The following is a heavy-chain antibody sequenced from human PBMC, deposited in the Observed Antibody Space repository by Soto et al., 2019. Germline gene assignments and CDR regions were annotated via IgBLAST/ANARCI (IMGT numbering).Heavy chain of an antibody. CDR3: ARDFKYYYDSSGYQPFDY. CDR2: ISAYNGNT. Sequence: QVQLVQSGAEVKKPGASVKVSCKASGYTFTSYGISWVRQAPGQGLEWMGWISAYNGNTNYAQKLQGRVTMTTDTATSTAYMELRSLRSDDTAVYYCARDFKYYYDSSGYQPFDYWGQGTLVTVSS. V-gene: IGHV1-18*01. CDR1: GYTFTSYG. J-gene: IGHJ4*02. D-gene: IGHD3-22*01.